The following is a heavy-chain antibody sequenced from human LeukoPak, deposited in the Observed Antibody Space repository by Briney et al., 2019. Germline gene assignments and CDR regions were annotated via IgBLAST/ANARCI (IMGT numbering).Heavy chain of an antibody. J-gene: IGHJ4*02. V-gene: IGHV3-30*02. D-gene: IGHD6-19*01. CDR2: IESDGTKE. CDR1: GFRFSSYD. Sequence: PGGSLRLSCAASGFRFSSYDIHWVRQAPGKGLEWVTFIESDGTKEYYADSVKGRFTISRDNPKNTVYVQMNTLRAEDTAVYYCAKEGSGWYYLDYWGQGTVVTVSS. CDR3: AKEGSGWYYLDY.